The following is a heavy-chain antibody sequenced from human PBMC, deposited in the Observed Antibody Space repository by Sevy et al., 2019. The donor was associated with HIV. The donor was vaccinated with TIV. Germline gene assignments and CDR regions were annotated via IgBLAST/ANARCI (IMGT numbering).Heavy chain of an antibody. CDR2: ISSSSGTI. CDR3: ARAGGDCYSKNECWFVS. CDR1: GFTFSAYS. Sequence: GGSLRLSCAASGFTFSAYSMNWVRQAPGKGLEWVSYISSSSGTIYYADSVKGQFTISRDNAKSSMYLQMNVLRAEDTAVYYCARAGGDCYSKNECWFVSWGQGTLVTVSS. J-gene: IGHJ5*01. V-gene: IGHV3-48*01. D-gene: IGHD2-21*01.